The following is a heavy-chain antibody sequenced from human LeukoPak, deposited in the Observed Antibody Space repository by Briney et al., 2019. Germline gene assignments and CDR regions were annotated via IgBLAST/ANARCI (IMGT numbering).Heavy chain of an antibody. CDR3: ARDVLLSGYYYYYMDV. CDR1: GFTFSSYA. V-gene: IGHV3-30-3*01. CDR2: ISYDGSNK. J-gene: IGHJ6*03. D-gene: IGHD2/OR15-2a*01. Sequence: GGSLRLSCAASGFTFSSYAMHWVRQAPGKGLEWVAVISYDGSNKYYADSVKGRFTISRGNSKNTLYLQMNSLRAEDTAVYYCARDVLLSGYYYYYMDVWGKGTTVTVSS.